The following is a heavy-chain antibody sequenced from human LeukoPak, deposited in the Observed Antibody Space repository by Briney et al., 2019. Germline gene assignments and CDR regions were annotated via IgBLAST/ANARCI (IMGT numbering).Heavy chain of an antibody. J-gene: IGHJ3*02. CDR1: GGSIRSYY. V-gene: IGHV4-34*01. CDR3: ARGRGYCSSTSCYRVAFDI. D-gene: IGHD2-2*02. Sequence: SETLSLTCTVSGGSIRSYYWSWIRQPPGKGLEWIGEINHSGSTNYNPSLKSRVTISVNTSKNQFSLKLSSVTAADTAVYYCARGRGYCSSTSCYRVAFDIWGQGTMVTVSS. CDR2: INHSGST.